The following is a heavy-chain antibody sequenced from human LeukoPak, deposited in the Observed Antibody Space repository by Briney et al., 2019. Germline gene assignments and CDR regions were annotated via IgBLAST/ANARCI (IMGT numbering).Heavy chain of an antibody. Sequence: RPSETLSLTCVVSGYSISSGYYWGWIRQPPGKGLEWIGSIYHSGNTYYNPSLKSRVSVSVDTSKNQFSLKLSSVTAADTAVYYCAIRLGDQYNWFDPWGQGTLVTVSS. V-gene: IGHV4-38-2*01. CDR3: AIRLGDQYNWFDP. D-gene: IGHD3-10*01. J-gene: IGHJ5*02. CDR1: GYSISSGYY. CDR2: IYHSGNT.